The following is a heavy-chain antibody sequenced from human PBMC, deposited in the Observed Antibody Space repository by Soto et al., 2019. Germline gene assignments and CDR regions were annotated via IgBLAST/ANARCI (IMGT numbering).Heavy chain of an antibody. J-gene: IGHJ4*02. CDR3: AKDLWGYSSSWFFDY. Sequence: SLRLSCAASGFTFSSYGMHWVRQAPGKGLEWVAVISYDGSNKYYADSVKGRFTISRDNSKNTLYLQMNSLRAEDTAVYYCAKDLWGYSSSWFFDYWGQGTLVTVSS. V-gene: IGHV3-30*18. D-gene: IGHD6-13*01. CDR1: GFTFSSYG. CDR2: ISYDGSNK.